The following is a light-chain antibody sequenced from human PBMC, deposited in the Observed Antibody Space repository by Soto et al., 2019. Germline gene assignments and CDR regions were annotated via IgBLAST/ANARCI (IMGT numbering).Light chain of an antibody. CDR1: QSISSW. CDR2: DAS. CDR3: QQYNSYSWT. Sequence: DIQMTQSPSTLSASVGDRVTITCRASQSISSWLAWYQQKPGKAPKLLIYDASSLESGVPSGFSGSGSGTEFTLTISSLQPDDFATYYCQQYNSYSWTFGQGNKVDIK. V-gene: IGKV1-5*01. J-gene: IGKJ1*01.